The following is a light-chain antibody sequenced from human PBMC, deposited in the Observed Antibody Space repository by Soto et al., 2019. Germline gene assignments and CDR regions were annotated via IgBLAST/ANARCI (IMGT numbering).Light chain of an antibody. V-gene: IGKV1-33*01. CDR3: QHFDNPPLT. CDR1: QDINNY. CDR2: DAS. Sequence: DIQMTQSPSSLSASVGDRVTITCQASQDINNYLNWYQQKPGKAPKLLIYDASNLETGVPSRFSGSEYGTDFTFTISSLQPEDIATYYCQHFDNPPLTFGGGTKVEIK. J-gene: IGKJ4*01.